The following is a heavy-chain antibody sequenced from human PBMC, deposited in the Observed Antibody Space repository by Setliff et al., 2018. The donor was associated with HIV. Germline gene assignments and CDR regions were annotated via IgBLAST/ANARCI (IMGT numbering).Heavy chain of an antibody. CDR3: ARYKCVNFACVGFDI. V-gene: IGHV4-59*11. D-gene: IGHD3-9*01. CDR1: RDSINGHW. CDR2: IHYSGIT. J-gene: IGHJ3*02. Sequence: SQTLSLTCTVSRDSINGHWWSWIRQPPGKGLEWTGSIHYSGITHYNPSLKSRLTMSVDTSKNQVSLKLTSVTAADTAVYYCARYKCVNFACVGFDIWGQGTVVTVSS.